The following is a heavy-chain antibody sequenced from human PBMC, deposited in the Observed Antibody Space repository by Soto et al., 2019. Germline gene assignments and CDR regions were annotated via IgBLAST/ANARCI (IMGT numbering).Heavy chain of an antibody. CDR3: TTDPYFELTGTTKGGNENKNYYYYYMDV. V-gene: IGHV3-15*01. J-gene: IGHJ6*03. Sequence: GGSLRLSCAASGFTFSNAWMSWVRQAPGKGLEWVGRIKSKTDGGTTDYAAPVKGRFTISRDDSKNTLYLQMNSLKTEDTAVYYCTTDPYFELTGTTKGGNENKNYYYYYMDVWGKGTTVTVSS. CDR1: GFTFSNAW. CDR2: IKSKTDGGTT. D-gene: IGHD1-7*01.